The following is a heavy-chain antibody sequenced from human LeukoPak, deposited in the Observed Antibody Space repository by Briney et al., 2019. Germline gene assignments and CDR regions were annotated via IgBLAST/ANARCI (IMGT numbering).Heavy chain of an antibody. CDR1: GYTFTGYY. D-gene: IGHD2-2*01. CDR3: ARGRGLYCNSTSCYSPGDY. J-gene: IGHJ4*02. Sequence: ASVKVSCKASGYTFTGYYMHWVRQAPGQGLEWMGRINPNSGGTNYAQKFQGRVTMTRDTSISTAYMELSRLRSDDTAVYYCARGRGLYCNSTSCYSPGDYWGQGTLVTVSS. CDR2: INPNSGGT. V-gene: IGHV1-2*06.